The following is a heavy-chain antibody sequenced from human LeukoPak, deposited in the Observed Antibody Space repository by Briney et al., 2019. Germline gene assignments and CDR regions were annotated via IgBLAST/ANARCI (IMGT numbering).Heavy chain of an antibody. Sequence: SETLSLTCTVSGGSISSGGYYWSWIRQHPGKGLEWIGYIYYSGSTYYNPSLKSRVTISVDTSKNQFSLKLSSVTAADTAVYYCARGKGAQFDYWGQGTLVTVSS. CDR3: ARGKGAQFDY. CDR1: GGSISSGGYY. CDR2: IYYSGST. J-gene: IGHJ4*02. V-gene: IGHV4-31*03. D-gene: IGHD1-26*01.